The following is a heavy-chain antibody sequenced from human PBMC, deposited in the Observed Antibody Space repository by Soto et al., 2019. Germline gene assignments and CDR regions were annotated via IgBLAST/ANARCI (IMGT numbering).Heavy chain of an antibody. Sequence: PGGSLRLSCAASGFTFNTYDMNWVRQAPGKGLEWVSSISSNNRYIYYADSVKGRFTISRDNAANSLYLQMNSLRAEDTAVYYCARIAVPGVELFDFWGLGTLVTVSS. CDR2: ISSNNRYI. J-gene: IGHJ4*02. CDR1: GFTFNTYD. V-gene: IGHV3-21*01. CDR3: ARIAVPGVELFDF. D-gene: IGHD6-19*01.